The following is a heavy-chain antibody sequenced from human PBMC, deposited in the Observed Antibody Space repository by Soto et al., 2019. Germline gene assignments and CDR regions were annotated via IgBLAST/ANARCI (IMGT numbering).Heavy chain of an antibody. V-gene: IGHV4-38-2*01. Sequence: SETLSLTCSVSGDSISSAYYWAWIRQSPTRGLEFLGRIYYNGNTHYNPSLKSRVIVSRDTSKNHFFLRLSSVTTADAAVYYCASVHWGGKSYDGFDVWGQGTKVTVSS. CDR1: GDSISSAYY. CDR2: IYYNGNT. D-gene: IGHD2-21*01. J-gene: IGHJ3*01. CDR3: ASVHWGGKSYDGFDV.